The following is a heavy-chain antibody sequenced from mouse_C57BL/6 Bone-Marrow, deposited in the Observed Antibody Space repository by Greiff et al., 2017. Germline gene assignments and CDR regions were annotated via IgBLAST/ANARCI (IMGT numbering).Heavy chain of an antibody. D-gene: IGHD2-4*01. CDR2: IYPRDGST. CDR3: ARDFYYDYDDYAMDY. CDR1: GYTFTSYD. Sequence: VQLQQSGPELVKPGASVKLSCKASGYTFTSYDINWVKQRPGQGLEWIGWIYPRDGSTKYNEKFKGKATLTIDTSSSTAYMELHSLTSDDSAVYYCARDFYYDYDDYAMDYWGQGTSVTVSA. J-gene: IGHJ4*01. V-gene: IGHV1-85*01.